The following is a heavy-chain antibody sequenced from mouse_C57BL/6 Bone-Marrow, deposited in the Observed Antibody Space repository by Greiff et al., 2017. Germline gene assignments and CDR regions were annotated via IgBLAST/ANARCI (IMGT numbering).Heavy chain of an antibody. V-gene: IGHV1-82*01. CDR3: ATMVTTMYYFDY. CDR1: GYAFSSSW. J-gene: IGHJ2*01. Sequence: VQLQQSGPELVKPGASVKISCKASGYAFSSSWMNWVKQRPGKGLEWIGRIYPGDGGTNYNGKFKGKATLTADKSSSTASMQLSSLTSEDSAVYFCATMVTTMYYFDYWGQGTTLTVSS. D-gene: IGHD2-2*01. CDR2: IYPGDGGT.